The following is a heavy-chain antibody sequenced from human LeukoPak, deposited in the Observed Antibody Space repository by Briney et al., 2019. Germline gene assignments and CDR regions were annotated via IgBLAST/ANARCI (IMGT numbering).Heavy chain of an antibody. CDR1: GDSINTGGYY. V-gene: IGHV4-31*03. CDR2: VYYSGST. J-gene: IGHJ4*02. D-gene: IGHD3-22*01. Sequence: SQTLSLTCTVSGDSINTGGYYWSWIRQHPGKVLEWIGYVYYSGSTHYNPTLKSRVTMSVDPSKNQFSLKPKSVTAADTAVYYYARDRYFETRGYYYFDYWGQGTLVTVSS. CDR3: ARDRYFETRGYYYFDY.